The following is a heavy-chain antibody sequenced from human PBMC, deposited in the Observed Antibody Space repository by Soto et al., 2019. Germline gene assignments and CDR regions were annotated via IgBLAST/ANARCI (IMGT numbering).Heavy chain of an antibody. Sequence: SETLSLTCTVSGGSISSYYWSWIRQPPGKGLEWIGYIYYSGSTNYNPSLKSRVTISVDTSKNQFSLKLSSVTAADTAVYYCARRYGWAFDIWGQGTIVTVS. V-gene: IGHV4-59*08. J-gene: IGHJ3*02. D-gene: IGHD3-16*01. CDR2: IYYSGST. CDR3: ARRYGWAFDI. CDR1: GGSISSYY.